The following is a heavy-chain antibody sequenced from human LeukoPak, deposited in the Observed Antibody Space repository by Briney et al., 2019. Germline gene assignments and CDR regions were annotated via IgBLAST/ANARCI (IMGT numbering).Heavy chain of an antibody. Sequence: PGGSLRLSCAASGFTFDDYAMHWVRQAPGKGLEWVSLISGDGGSTYYADSVKGRFTISRDNSKNTLYLQMNSLRAEDTAVYYCAKDGYDSSGYLIAFDYWGQGTLVTVSS. D-gene: IGHD3-22*01. CDR1: GFTFDDYA. CDR3: AKDGYDSSGYLIAFDY. J-gene: IGHJ4*02. CDR2: ISGDGGST. V-gene: IGHV3-43*02.